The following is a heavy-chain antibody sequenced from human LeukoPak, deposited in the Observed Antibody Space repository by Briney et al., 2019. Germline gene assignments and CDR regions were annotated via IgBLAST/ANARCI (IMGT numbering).Heavy chain of an antibody. CDR1: GGSISSSSYH. D-gene: IGHD3-10*01. CDR3: ASTKEYGSGSYSIDD. J-gene: IGHJ4*02. V-gene: IGHV4-39*01. Sequence: SETLSLTCTVSGGSISSSSYHWVWIRQPPGKGLEWIGTIYYSGTRYHNPSLKSRVTISVDTSKNQFSLRLTSVTAADTAVYYCASTKEYGSGSYSIDDWGQGTLVTVSS. CDR2: IYYSGTR.